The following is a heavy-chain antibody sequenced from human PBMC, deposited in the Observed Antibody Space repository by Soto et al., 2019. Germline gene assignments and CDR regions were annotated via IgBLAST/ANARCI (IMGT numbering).Heavy chain of an antibody. CDR3: ARARGVVTAIKPADY. CDR2: ISYDGSNK. CDR1: GFTFSSYA. J-gene: IGHJ4*02. V-gene: IGHV3-30-3*01. Sequence: GGPLRLSCAASGFTFSSYAMHWVRQAPGKGLEWVAVISYDGSNKYYADSVKGRFTISRDNSKNTLYLQMNSLRAEDTAVYYCARARGVVTAIKPADYWGQGTLVTVSS. D-gene: IGHD2-21*02.